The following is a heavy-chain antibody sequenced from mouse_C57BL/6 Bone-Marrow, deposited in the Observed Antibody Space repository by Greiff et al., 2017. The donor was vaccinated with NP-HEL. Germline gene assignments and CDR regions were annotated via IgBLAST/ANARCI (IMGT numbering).Heavy chain of an antibody. CDR2: IYPRDGST. CDR1: GYTFTDHT. V-gene: IGHV1-78*01. J-gene: IGHJ2*01. Sequence: VKLVESDAELVKPGASVKISCKVSGYTFTDHTIHWMKQRPEQGLEWIGYIYPRDGSTKYNEKFKGKATLTADKSSSTAYMQLNSLTSEDSAVYFCARCDYGSSYGFDYWGQGTTLTVSS. D-gene: IGHD1-1*01. CDR3: ARCDYGSSYGFDY.